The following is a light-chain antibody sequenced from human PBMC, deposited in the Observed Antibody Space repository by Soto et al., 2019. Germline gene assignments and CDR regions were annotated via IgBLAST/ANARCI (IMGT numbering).Light chain of an antibody. CDR1: SSDVGGYNY. Sequence: QSALTQPASVSGSPGLSITISCTGTSSDVGGYNYVSWYQQHPGKAPKLMIYDVSNRPSGVSNRFSGSKSGNTASLTISGLQAEDEADYYCSSYSSSRVFGGGTQLPS. CDR3: SSYSSSRV. J-gene: IGLJ3*02. V-gene: IGLV2-14*01. CDR2: DVS.